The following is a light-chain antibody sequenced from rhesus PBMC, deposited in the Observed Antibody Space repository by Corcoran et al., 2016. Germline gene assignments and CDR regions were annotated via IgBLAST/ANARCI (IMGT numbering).Light chain of an antibody. CDR2: DSS. J-gene: IGKJ4*01. Sequence: EIVMTQSPATLSLSPGERGTLPCRASQSVNSNLAWYQQKPGQAPRLPIDDSSHRATGIPDRFSGSGSGTDLTLTISSLEPEDVGVYYCQQESSWPLTFGGGTKVEIK. V-gene: IGKV3-35*01. CDR1: QSVNSN. CDR3: QQESSWPLT.